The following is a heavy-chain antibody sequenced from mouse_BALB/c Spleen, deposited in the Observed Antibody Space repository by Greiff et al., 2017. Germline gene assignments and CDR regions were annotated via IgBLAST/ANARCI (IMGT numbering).Heavy chain of an antibody. V-gene: IGHV1-69*02. CDR2: IDPSDSYT. Sequence: QVQLQQSGAELVKPGASVKLSCKASGYTFTSYWMHWVKQRPGQGLEWIGEIDPSDSYTNYNQKFKGKATLTVDKSSSTAYMQLSRLTSEDAAFYYCARGTSAAFDYWGQGTTLTVSS. D-gene: IGHD3-3*01. CDR1: GYTFTSYW. CDR3: ARGTSAAFDY. J-gene: IGHJ2*01.